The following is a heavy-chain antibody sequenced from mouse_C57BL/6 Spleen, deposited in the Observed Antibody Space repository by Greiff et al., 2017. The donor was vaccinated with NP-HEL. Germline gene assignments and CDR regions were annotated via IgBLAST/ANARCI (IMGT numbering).Heavy chain of an antibody. V-gene: IGHV1-19*01. CDR2: INPYNGGT. CDR1: GYTFTDYY. CDR3: AKEADIYYDDDAY. Sequence: EVQLQQSGPVLVKPGASVKMSCKASGYTFTDYYMNWVKQSHGKSLEWIGVINPYNGGTSYNQKFKGKATLTVDKSSSTAYMELNSLTSEDSGVYYSAKEADIYYDDDAYWGQGTLVTVSA. J-gene: IGHJ3*01. D-gene: IGHD2-4*01.